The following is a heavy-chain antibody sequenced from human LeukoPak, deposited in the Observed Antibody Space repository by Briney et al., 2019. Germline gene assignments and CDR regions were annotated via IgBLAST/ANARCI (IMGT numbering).Heavy chain of an antibody. D-gene: IGHD3-3*01. CDR3: ARHSTFFGVVIIKVRVRGPFDY. Sequence: PSETLSLTCAVYGGSFSGYYWSWIRQPPGKGLEWIGEINHSGSTNYNPSLKSRVTISVDTSKNQFSLKLSSVTAADTAVYYCARHSTFFGVVIIKVRVRGPFDYWGQGTLVTVSS. CDR2: INHSGST. V-gene: IGHV4-34*01. J-gene: IGHJ4*02. CDR1: GGSFSGYY.